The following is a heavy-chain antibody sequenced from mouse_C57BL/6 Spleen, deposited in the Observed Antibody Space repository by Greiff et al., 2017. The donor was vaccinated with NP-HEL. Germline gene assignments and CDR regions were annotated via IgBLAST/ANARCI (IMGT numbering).Heavy chain of an antibody. CDR1: GYAFTNYL. Sequence: VQLQQSGAELVRPGTSVKVSCKASGYAFTNYLIEWVKQRPGQGLEWIGVINPGSGGTNYNEKFKGKATLTADKSSSTADMQLSSLTSEDSAVYFCAREGGRYFDVWGTGTTVTVSS. CDR3: AREGGRYFDV. J-gene: IGHJ1*03. V-gene: IGHV1-54*01. D-gene: IGHD1-1*02. CDR2: INPGSGGT.